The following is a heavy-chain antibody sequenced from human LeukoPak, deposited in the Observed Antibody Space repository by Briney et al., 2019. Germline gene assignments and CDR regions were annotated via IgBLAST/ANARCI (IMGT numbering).Heavy chain of an antibody. CDR1: GGSISSSNW. D-gene: IGHD4-17*01. CDR2: IYHSGST. V-gene: IGHV4-4*02. CDR3: ARVATYYGDYYNWFDP. J-gene: IGHJ5*02. Sequence: SETLSLTCAVSGGSISSSNWWSWVRQPPGKGLEWIGEIYHSGSTNYNPSLKSRVTISVDKSKNQFSLKLSSVTAADTAVYYCARVATYYGDYYNWFDPWGQGTLVTVSS.